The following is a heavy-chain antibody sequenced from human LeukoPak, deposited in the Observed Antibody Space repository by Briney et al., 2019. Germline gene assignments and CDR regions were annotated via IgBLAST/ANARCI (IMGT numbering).Heavy chain of an antibody. CDR2: IWCDGSNK. D-gene: IGHD2-8*01. CDR3: GRAWRTSNP. Sequence: PGRSLRLSCAASGFTFSSYDMHWVRQAPGKGLEWVAVIWCDGSNKYYADSVKGRFTISRDNSKNTLYLQMNSLRAEDTAVYYCGRAWRTSNPWALGPRV. J-gene: IGHJ5*02. CDR1: GFTFSSYD. V-gene: IGHV3-33*01.